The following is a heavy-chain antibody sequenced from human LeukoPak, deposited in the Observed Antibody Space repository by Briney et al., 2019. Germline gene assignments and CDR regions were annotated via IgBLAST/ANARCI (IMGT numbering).Heavy chain of an antibody. CDR2: ISSSSSTI. V-gene: IGHV3-48*01. CDR1: GFTFSSYS. D-gene: IGHD6-6*01. Sequence: PGGSLRLSCAASGFTFSSYSMNWVRQAPGKGLEWVSYISSSSSTIYYADSVKGRFTISRDNAKNSLYLQMNSLRAEDTAVYYCAREYSSSGFDYWGQGTLVTVSS. CDR3: AREYSSSGFDY. J-gene: IGHJ4*02.